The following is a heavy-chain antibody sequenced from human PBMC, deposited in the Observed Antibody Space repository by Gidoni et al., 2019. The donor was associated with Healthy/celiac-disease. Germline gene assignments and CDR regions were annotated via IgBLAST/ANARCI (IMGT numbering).Heavy chain of an antibody. CDR3: AKEKVRGVFDY. J-gene: IGHJ4*02. CDR1: GFTFDDYA. V-gene: IGHV3-9*01. Sequence: EVQLVESGGGLVQPGRSLRLSCAASGFTFDDYAMHWVRQAPGKGLEWVSGISWNSGSIGYADSVKGRVTISRDNAKNSLYLQMNSLRAEDTALYYCAKEKVRGVFDYWGQGTLVTVSS. CDR2: ISWNSGSI. D-gene: IGHD3-10*01.